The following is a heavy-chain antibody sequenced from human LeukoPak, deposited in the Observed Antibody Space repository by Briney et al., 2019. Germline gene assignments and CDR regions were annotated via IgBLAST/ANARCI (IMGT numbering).Heavy chain of an antibody. CDR3: ARVRCSSTCCYERGFHY. Sequence: ASVKVSCKASGGTFSSYAISWVRQAPGQGLEWMGGIIPIFGTANYAQKFQGRVTITADESTSTAYMELSSLRSEDTGVYYCARVRCSSTCCYERGFHYWGQGTLVTVSS. CDR2: IIPIFGTA. V-gene: IGHV1-69*13. J-gene: IGHJ4*02. D-gene: IGHD2-2*01. CDR1: GGTFSSYA.